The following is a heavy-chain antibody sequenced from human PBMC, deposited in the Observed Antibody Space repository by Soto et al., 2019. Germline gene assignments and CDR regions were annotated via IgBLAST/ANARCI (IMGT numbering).Heavy chain of an antibody. V-gene: IGHV3-66*01. D-gene: IGHD3-16*01. Sequence: EVQLVESGGGLVQPEGSLRLSCAASGFIVSTKYMSWVRQAPGKGLEWVSVIYSGGSTFYADSVRGRFTISRDNSKNTVNLQMNSLRAEDTAVYYCARDPWAADYWGQGTLVTVSS. CDR1: GFIVSTKY. CDR2: IYSGGST. J-gene: IGHJ4*02. CDR3: ARDPWAADY.